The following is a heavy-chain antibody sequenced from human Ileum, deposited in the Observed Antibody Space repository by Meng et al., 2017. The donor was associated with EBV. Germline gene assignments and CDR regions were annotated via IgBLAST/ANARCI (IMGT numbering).Heavy chain of an antibody. CDR3: ARAHPVVYFFDY. Sequence: QLQLQESGSGVVEPSPPLSLTCAVSGGSISSGGHSVSWIRQPPGKGLEWIGDIQHSGSTYYNPSLKSRVTISVDRSRNQFSLKLSSVTAADTAVYYCARAHPVVYFFDYWGQGTLVTVSS. J-gene: IGHJ4*02. V-gene: IGHV4-30-2*01. CDR1: GGSISSGGHS. D-gene: IGHD4-23*01. CDR2: IQHSGST.